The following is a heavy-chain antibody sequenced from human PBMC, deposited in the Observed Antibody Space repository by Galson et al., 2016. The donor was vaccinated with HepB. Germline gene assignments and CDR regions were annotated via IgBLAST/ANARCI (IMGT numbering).Heavy chain of an antibody. J-gene: IGHJ4*01. Sequence: SVKVSCKAPGYTFSTYDINRVRQATGQGLEWMGWMNPKRGDTGYSQKFQGRVTMTMSTSMSTAYMELSSLRSEDTAVYYCVYCGADCRMYYFNYWGHGTLVTVSS. D-gene: IGHD2-21*02. CDR3: VYCGADCRMYYFNY. V-gene: IGHV1-8*01. CDR1: GYTFSTYD. CDR2: MNPKRGDT.